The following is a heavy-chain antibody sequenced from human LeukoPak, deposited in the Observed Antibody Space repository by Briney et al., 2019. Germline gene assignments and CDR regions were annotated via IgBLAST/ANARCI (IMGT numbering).Heavy chain of an antibody. Sequence: SETLSLTCTVSGGSISSYYWSWIRQPAGQGLEWIGRIYTSGSTNYNPSLQSRVTMSLDTSKNQLSLKLRSVTAANTAVYYCARGVARRAFDYWGQGTLVTVSS. J-gene: IGHJ4*02. V-gene: IGHV4-4*07. D-gene: IGHD5-12*01. CDR3: ARGVARRAFDY. CDR2: IYTSGST. CDR1: GGSISSYY.